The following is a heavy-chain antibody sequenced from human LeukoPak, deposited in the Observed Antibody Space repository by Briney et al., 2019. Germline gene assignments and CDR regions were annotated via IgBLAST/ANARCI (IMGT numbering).Heavy chain of an antibody. Sequence: GGSLRLSCAASGFTFSTYAMTWVRQAPGKGLEWVSAISARDNYIYYADSVKGRFTISRDNSHLYLQMDSLRAEDTALYYCARGYCTGNSCPIYYYGMDVWGQGTTVIVSS. CDR3: ARGYCTGNSCPIYYYGMDV. V-gene: IGHV3-23*01. J-gene: IGHJ6*02. CDR1: GFTFSTYA. D-gene: IGHD2-8*02. CDR2: ISARDNYI.